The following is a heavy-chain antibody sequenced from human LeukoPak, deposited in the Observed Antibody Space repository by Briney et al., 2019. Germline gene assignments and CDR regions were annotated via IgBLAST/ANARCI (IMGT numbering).Heavy chain of an antibody. Sequence: GGSLRLSCAASGFTFSDYYMSWIRQAPGKGLEWVSYISSSGSTIYHADSVKGRFTISRDNAKNSLYLQMNSLRAEDTAVYYCARERAMEQWLVRDFDYWSQGTLVTVSS. D-gene: IGHD6-19*01. CDR1: GFTFSDYY. J-gene: IGHJ4*02. V-gene: IGHV3-11*01. CDR3: ARERAMEQWLVRDFDY. CDR2: ISSSGSTI.